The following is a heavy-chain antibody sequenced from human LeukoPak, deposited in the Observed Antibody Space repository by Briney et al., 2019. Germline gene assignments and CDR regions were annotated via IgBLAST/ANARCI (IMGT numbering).Heavy chain of an antibody. V-gene: IGHV4-59*01. D-gene: IGHD3-10*01. Sequence: SETLSLTCTVSGGSISNYYWSWIRQPPGKGQEWIGYIYNSGSTNYNPSLKSRVTISVDTSKNQFSLKLNSVTAADTAVYYCARHSSNMVRGEPFDYWGQGTLVTVSS. CDR2: IYNSGST. J-gene: IGHJ4*02. CDR3: ARHSSNMVRGEPFDY. CDR1: GGSISNYY.